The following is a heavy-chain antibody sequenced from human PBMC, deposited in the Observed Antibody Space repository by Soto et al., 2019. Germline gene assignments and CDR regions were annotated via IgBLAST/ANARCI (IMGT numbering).Heavy chain of an antibody. CDR2: IYYSGST. Sequence: SETLSLTCTVSGGSISSSSYYWGWIRQPPGKGLEWIGSIYYSGSTYYNPSLKSRVTISVDTSKNQFSLKLSSVTAADTAVYYCASKAGIRENWFDPWGQGTLVTVSS. CDR1: GGSISSSSYY. V-gene: IGHV4-39*01. J-gene: IGHJ5*02. D-gene: IGHD6-13*01. CDR3: ASKAGIRENWFDP.